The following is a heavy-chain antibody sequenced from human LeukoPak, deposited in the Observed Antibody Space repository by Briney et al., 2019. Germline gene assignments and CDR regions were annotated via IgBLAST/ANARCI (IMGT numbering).Heavy chain of an antibody. D-gene: IGHD1-26*01. Sequence: GESLKISCKGSGYNFNFWIAWVRQMPGKGLEWMGFIFPGDSDTGYSPSFQGQVTISVDKSINTAYLQWNSLKASDTAMYFCARLAKGSTNEAFYFDYWGQGTLVTVSS. CDR3: ARLAKGSTNEAFYFDY. CDR1: GYNFNFW. CDR2: IFPGDSDT. V-gene: IGHV5-51*01. J-gene: IGHJ4*02.